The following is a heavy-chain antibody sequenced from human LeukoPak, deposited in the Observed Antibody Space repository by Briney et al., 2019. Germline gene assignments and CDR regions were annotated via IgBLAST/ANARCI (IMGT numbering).Heavy chain of an antibody. CDR2: ISYSGST. CDR1: GGSISSSSYY. Sequence: SETLSLTCTVSGGSISSSSYYWGWIRQPRGKGLEWIGSISYSGSTYYNPSLKSRVTISVDTSKNQFSLKLSSVTAADTAVYYCARDQRYFDPWGQGTLVTVSS. D-gene: IGHD3-9*01. J-gene: IGHJ5*02. V-gene: IGHV4-39*07. CDR3: ARDQRYFDP.